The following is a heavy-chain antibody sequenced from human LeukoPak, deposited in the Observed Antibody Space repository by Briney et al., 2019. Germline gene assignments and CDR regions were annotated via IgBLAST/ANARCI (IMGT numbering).Heavy chain of an antibody. V-gene: IGHV1-2*02. CDR3: ARIVGYCSSNICFDY. J-gene: IGHJ4*02. CDR2: IDPNSGDT. CDR1: GYTFTVYY. Sequence: ASVKVSCKASGYTFTVYYIHWVRQAPGQGLEWMACIDPNSGDTNYAQKFQGMVTLTRDTSISTAYMELSRLRSDDTAVYFCARIVGYCSSNICFDYWGQGTLVTVSS. D-gene: IGHD2-2*01.